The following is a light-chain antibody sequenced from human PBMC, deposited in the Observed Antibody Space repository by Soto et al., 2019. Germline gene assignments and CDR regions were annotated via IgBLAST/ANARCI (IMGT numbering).Light chain of an antibody. CDR3: SSYTSSSTYV. Sequence: QSALTQPASVSGSPGQSITISCTGTSSDVGSHNLVSWYQQYPGKAPKLIIFEASKRPSGVSNRFSGSKSGNTASLTISGLQAEDEADYYCSSYTSSSTYVFGTGTKVTVL. CDR1: SSDVGSHNL. CDR2: EAS. J-gene: IGLJ1*01. V-gene: IGLV2-14*02.